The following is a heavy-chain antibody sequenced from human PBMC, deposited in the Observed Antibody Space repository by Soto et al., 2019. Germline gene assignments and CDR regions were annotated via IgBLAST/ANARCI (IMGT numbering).Heavy chain of an antibody. CDR1: GFTFSSYA. J-gene: IGHJ5*02. V-gene: IGHV3-23*01. Sequence: GGSLRLSCAASGFTFSSYAMSWVRQAPGKGLEWVSAISGSGGSTYYADSVKGRFTISRDNSKNTLYLQMNSLRAEDTAVYYCAKDRFISSGDVLWIEAFDPWGQGTLVTVSS. CDR3: AKDRFISSGDVLWIEAFDP. D-gene: IGHD2-15*01. CDR2: ISGSGGST.